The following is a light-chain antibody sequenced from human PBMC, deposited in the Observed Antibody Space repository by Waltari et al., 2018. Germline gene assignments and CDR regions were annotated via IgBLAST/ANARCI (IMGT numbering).Light chain of an antibody. CDR1: QGTNNY. CDR3: QQFKSFLFT. J-gene: IGKJ5*01. CDR2: GTS. Sequence: DIQLTQSPSFLSASVGDRVTITCRASQGTNNYLAWYQQKPGKAPNLLIYGTSTLQSGVPSRFSGSQSGTEFTLTISSLRPEDFATYYCQQFKSFLFTFGQGTRLDIK. V-gene: IGKV1-9*01.